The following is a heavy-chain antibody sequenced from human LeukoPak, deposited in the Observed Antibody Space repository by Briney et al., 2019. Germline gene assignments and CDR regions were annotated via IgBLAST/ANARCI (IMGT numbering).Heavy chain of an antibody. J-gene: IGHJ3*01. V-gene: IGHV3-53*01. CDR1: GFSVGSNY. CDR2: IYSGDNS. Sequence: GGSLRLSCAASGFSVGSNYMTWVRQAPGKGLEWVSVIYSGDNSYYADSVKGRFTISRDTSKNTLYLQMNSLRAEDTAMYYCARDTGSGYRSGGRCRAAFDVWGQGTMVTVSS. D-gene: IGHD2-15*01. CDR3: ARDTGSGYRSGGRCRAAFDV.